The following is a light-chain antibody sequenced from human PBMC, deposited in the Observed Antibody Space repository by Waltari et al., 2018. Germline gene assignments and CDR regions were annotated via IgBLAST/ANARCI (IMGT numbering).Light chain of an antibody. J-gene: IGLJ3*02. CDR2: RDN. V-gene: IGLV1-40*01. CDR1: NSNIGARHD. Sequence: QSVLTQPPSVSGAPGQRVTISCTGSNSNIGARHDVHWYQQVPGEAPRLLIYRDNNRPSGVPDRCSGSKSGTSASLAITGLQPEDDADYYCQSYDSSLSGVLFGGGTKLTVL. CDR3: QSYDSSLSGVL.